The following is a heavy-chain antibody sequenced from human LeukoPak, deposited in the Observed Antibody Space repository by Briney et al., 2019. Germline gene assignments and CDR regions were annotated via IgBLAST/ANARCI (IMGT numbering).Heavy chain of an antibody. D-gene: IGHD5-18*01. J-gene: IGHJ3*02. CDR1: GFTVSSNY. CDR2: IYSGGGT. Sequence: GGSLRLSCAASGFTVSSNYMSWVRQAPGKGLEWVSVIYSGGGTYYADSVKGRFTISRDNSKNTLYLQMNSLRAEDTAVYYCARPLYSYGPSAIWGQGTMVTVSS. CDR3: ARPLYSYGPSAI. V-gene: IGHV3-66*04.